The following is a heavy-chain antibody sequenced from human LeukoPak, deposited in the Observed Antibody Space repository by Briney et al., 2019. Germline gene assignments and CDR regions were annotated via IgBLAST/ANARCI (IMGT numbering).Heavy chain of an antibody. Sequence: SETLSLTCTVSGGSISSYYWSWIRQPPGKGLDWIGYIYYSGSTNYNPSLKSRVTISVDTSKNQFSLKLSSVTAADTAVYYCARAPPLRYSPDAFDIWGQGTMVTVSS. CDR3: ARAPPLRYSPDAFDI. J-gene: IGHJ3*02. CDR1: GGSISSYY. V-gene: IGHV4-59*01. CDR2: IYYSGST. D-gene: IGHD3-9*01.